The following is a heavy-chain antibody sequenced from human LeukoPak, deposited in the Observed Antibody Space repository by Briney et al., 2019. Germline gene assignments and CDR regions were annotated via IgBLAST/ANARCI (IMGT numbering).Heavy chain of an antibody. J-gene: IGHJ4*03. CDR3: AKDSIPDGYNSLDY. V-gene: IGHV3-23*01. CDR1: GFNFGGFA. Sequence: GGSLRLSCEASGFNFGGFAMNWVRQAPGKGLEWVSLIYSHGGSTFYADSVKGRFTISRDNSKNTLYLQMNSLRVEDTAIYYCAKDSIPDGYNSLDYWGQGTTVTVSS. CDR2: IYSHGGST. D-gene: IGHD5-24*01.